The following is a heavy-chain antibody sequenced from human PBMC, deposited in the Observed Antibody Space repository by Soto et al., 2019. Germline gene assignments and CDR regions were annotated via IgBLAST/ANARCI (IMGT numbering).Heavy chain of an antibody. CDR2: ISYDGSNK. CDR3: ARDLPDVDFWSGGQRNYYYGMDV. Sequence: GGSLRLSCAASGFTFSSYAMHWVRQAPGKGLEWVAVISYDGSNKYYADSVKGRFTISRDNSKNTLYLLMNSLRAEDTAVYYCARDLPDVDFWSGGQRNYYYGMDVWGQGTTVTVSS. D-gene: IGHD3-3*01. CDR1: GFTFSSYA. J-gene: IGHJ6*02. V-gene: IGHV3-30-3*01.